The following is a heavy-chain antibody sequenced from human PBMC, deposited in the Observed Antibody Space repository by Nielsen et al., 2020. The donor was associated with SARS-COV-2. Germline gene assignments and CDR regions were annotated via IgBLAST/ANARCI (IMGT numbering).Heavy chain of an antibody. Sequence: ASVKVSCKASGGTFSSYAISRVRQAPGQGLEWMGWISAYNGDTNYAQNFEGRVTMTTDTSTSTAYMELRSLTSDDTAVYYCARDWYSSSSYHYYMDVWGKGTTVTVSS. CDR2: ISAYNGDT. D-gene: IGHD6-6*01. V-gene: IGHV1-18*01. J-gene: IGHJ6*03. CDR1: GGTFSSYA. CDR3: ARDWYSSSSYHYYMDV.